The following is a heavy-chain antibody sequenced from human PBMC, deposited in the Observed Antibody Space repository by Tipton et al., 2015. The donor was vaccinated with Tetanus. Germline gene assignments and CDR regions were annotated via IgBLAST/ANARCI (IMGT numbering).Heavy chain of an antibody. D-gene: IGHD6-13*01. V-gene: IGHV6-1*01. CDR2: TYYRSKWYN. CDR1: GDSVSSNSAA. CDR3: ARDQELGSWYSGSYFDY. Sequence: LVKPTQTLSLTCAISGDSVSSNSAAWNWIRQSPSRGLEWLGRTYYRSKWYNDYAVSVKSRITINPDTSKNQFSLQLNSVTPEDTAVYYCARDQELGSWYSGSYFDYWGQGTLVTVSS. J-gene: IGHJ4*02.